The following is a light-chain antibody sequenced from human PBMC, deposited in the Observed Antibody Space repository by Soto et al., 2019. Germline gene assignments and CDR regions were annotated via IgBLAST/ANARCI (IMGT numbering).Light chain of an antibody. J-gene: IGLJ1*01. Sequence: QSVLTQPASVSACSGQPITISCTGTSSDFGGYDYVSWYQQYPGKAPKLMIYDVSNRPSGVSDRFSGSKSANTASLTISGLQAEDEADYYCNSYTTSSSLYVFGTGTKVTVL. CDR1: SSDFGGYDY. CDR3: NSYTTSSSLYV. V-gene: IGLV2-14*01. CDR2: DVS.